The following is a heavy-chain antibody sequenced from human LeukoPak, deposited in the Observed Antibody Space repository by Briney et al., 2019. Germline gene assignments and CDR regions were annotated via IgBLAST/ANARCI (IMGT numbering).Heavy chain of an antibody. CDR2: INHSGST. CDR3: ARELGYCSSTSCYYWFDS. Sequence: SETLSLTCAVYGGSFSGYYWSWIRQPPGKGLEWIGEINHSGSTNYNPSLKSRVTISVDTSKNQFSLKLSSVTAADTAVYYCARELGYCSSTSCYYWFDSWGQGTLVTVSS. J-gene: IGHJ5*01. CDR1: GGSFSGYY. D-gene: IGHD2-2*01. V-gene: IGHV4-34*01.